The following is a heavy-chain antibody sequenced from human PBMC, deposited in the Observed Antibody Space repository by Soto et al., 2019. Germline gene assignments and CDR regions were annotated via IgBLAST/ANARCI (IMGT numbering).Heavy chain of an antibody. Sequence: PGGSLRLSCAASGFTFSSYAMSWVRQAPGKGLEWVSAISGSGGSTYYADSVKGRFTISRDNSKNTLYLQMNSLRAEDTAVYYCAKDREGVGAIGNWFDPWGPGTLVTVSS. CDR3: AKDREGVGAIGNWFDP. J-gene: IGHJ5*02. CDR2: ISGSGGST. CDR1: GFTFSSYA. V-gene: IGHV3-23*01. D-gene: IGHD1-26*01.